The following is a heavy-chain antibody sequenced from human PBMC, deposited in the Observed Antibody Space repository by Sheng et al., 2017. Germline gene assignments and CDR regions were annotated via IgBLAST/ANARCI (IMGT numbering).Heavy chain of an antibody. CDR2: ITTSGNTM. CDR1: GFTFNDYE. J-gene: IGHJ4*01. Sequence: EVQLVESGGGLVQPGGSLRLSCAVSGFTFNDYEMNWVRQAPGKGLEWLSYITTSGNTMYYADSVKGRFTISRDNAKNSLFLQMNSLRAEDTAVYYCARESYRGGWFFDYWVDGT. CDR3: ARESYRGGWFFDY. V-gene: IGHV3-48*03. D-gene: IGHD6-19*01.